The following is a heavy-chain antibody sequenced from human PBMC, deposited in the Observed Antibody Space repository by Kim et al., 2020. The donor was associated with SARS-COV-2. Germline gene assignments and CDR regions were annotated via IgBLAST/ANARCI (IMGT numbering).Heavy chain of an antibody. Sequence: ASVKVSCKASGYTFTGYYMHWVRQAPGQGLEWMGRINPNSGGTNYAQKFQGRVTMTRDTSISTAYMELSRLRSDDTAVYYCARDDYGDYGGVDPWGQGTLVTVSS. CDR2: INPNSGGT. D-gene: IGHD4-17*01. J-gene: IGHJ5*02. CDR1: GYTFTGYY. CDR3: ARDDYGDYGGVDP. V-gene: IGHV1-2*06.